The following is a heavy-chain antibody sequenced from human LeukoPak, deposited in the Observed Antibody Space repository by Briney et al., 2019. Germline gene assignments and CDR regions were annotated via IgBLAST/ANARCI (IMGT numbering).Heavy chain of an antibody. D-gene: IGHD5-12*01. Sequence: GGSLRLSCAASGFTFGGYSMNWVRQAPGKGLEWVSFISSSSSYIHYADSVKGRFTISRDNAKNSLYLQMNSLRAEDTAVYYCARDGGGYRFYNWFDPWGQGTLVTVSS. CDR1: GFTFGGYS. J-gene: IGHJ5*02. V-gene: IGHV3-21*01. CDR3: ARDGGGYRFYNWFDP. CDR2: ISSSSSYI.